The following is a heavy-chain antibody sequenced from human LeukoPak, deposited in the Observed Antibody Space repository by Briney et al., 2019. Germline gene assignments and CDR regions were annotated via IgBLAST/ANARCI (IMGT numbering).Heavy chain of an antibody. CDR1: GITFGNNW. V-gene: IGHV3-74*01. Sequence: GGSLRLSCAASGITFGNNWMHWVRQGPGKGLVWISRINSDGGGAIYADSVKGRFTVSRDNAKNSLYLQMSSLRAEDTAVYFCARDGHPFDSWGQGTLVTVSS. J-gene: IGHJ4*02. CDR2: INSDGGGA. CDR3: ARDGHPFDS.